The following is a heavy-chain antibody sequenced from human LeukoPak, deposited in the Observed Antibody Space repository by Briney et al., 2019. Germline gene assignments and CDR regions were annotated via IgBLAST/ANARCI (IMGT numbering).Heavy chain of an antibody. D-gene: IGHD3-3*01. J-gene: IGHJ4*02. V-gene: IGHV4-4*09. Sequence: SETLSLTCTVSGGSISSYYWSWIRQPPGKGLEWIEYIYTSGSTNYNPSLKSRVTISVDTSKNQFSLKLSSVTAADTAVYYCARTQIYDFWSGTHYFDYWGQGTLVIVSS. CDR3: ARTQIYDFWSGTHYFDY. CDR1: GGSISSYY. CDR2: IYTSGST.